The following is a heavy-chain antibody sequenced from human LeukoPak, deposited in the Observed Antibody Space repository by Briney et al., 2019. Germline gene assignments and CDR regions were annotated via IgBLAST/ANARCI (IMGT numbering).Heavy chain of an antibody. J-gene: IGHJ4*02. D-gene: IGHD1-26*01. CDR1: GGSISSSSYY. CDR3: ARPAFSGRSNYFDY. Sequence: SETLSLTCTVSGGSISSSSYYWGWIRQPPGKGLEWIGSIYYSGSTYYNPSLKSRVTISVDTSKNQFSLKLSSVTAADTAVYYCARPAFSGRSNYFDYWGQGTLVTVSS. V-gene: IGHV4-39*01. CDR2: IYYSGST.